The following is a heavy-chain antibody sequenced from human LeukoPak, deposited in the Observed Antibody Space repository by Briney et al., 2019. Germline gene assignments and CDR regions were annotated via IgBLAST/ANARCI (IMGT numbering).Heavy chain of an antibody. V-gene: IGHV4-39*01. CDR1: GGSISSNAYY. J-gene: IGHJ4*02. CDR3: ARHGATSDYYPDY. CDR2: IYYSGST. Sequence: KPSETPSLTCTVSGGSISSNAYYWGWIRQPPGKGLEWIGSIYYSGSTYYKSSLKSRVTISVDTSKNQFSLKLSSVTAADTAVYYCARHGATSDYYPDYWGQGILVTVSS. D-gene: IGHD3-22*01.